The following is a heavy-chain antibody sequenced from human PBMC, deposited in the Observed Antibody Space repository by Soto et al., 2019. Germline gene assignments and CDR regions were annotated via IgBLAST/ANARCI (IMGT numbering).Heavy chain of an antibody. CDR3: ASNWGLDAFDI. V-gene: IGHV4-59*01. D-gene: IGHD7-27*01. Sequence: KLSVSLSLTYIVSGCSISSCYSSWIRQPPGKGLEWIGYIYYSGSNNYNPSLKSRVTISVDTSKNQFSLKLSSVTAADTAVYYCASNWGLDAFDIWGQGTMV. J-gene: IGHJ3*02. CDR1: GCSISSCY. CDR2: IYYSGSN.